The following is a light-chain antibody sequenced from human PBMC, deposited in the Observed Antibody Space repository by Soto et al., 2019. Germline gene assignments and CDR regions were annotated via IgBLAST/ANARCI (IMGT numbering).Light chain of an antibody. CDR2: KAS. CDR1: QSISTW. Sequence: DIQMTQSPSTVSASVGDSVTITCRASQSISTWLAWYQHKPGEAPKLLIYKASSLESGVPSRFSGSGSGTEFTLTISSLEPDDFANYYCQQYNRYWTFGQGTKVEVK. J-gene: IGKJ1*01. V-gene: IGKV1-5*03. CDR3: QQYNRYWT.